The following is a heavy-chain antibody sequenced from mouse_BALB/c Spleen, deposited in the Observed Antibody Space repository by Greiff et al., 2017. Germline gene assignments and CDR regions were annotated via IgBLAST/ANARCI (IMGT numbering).Heavy chain of an antibody. J-gene: IGHJ4*01. CDR3: ARCPVYYYAMDY. Sequence: QVQLQQPGAELVMPGASVKMSCKASGYTFTDYWMHWVKQRPGQGLEWIGAIDTSDSYTSYNQKFKGKATLTVDESSSTAYMQLSSLTSEDSAVYYCARCPVYYYAMDYWGQGTSVTVSS. V-gene: IGHV1-69*01. CDR1: GYTFTDYW. CDR2: IDTSDSYT. D-gene: IGHD2-10*02.